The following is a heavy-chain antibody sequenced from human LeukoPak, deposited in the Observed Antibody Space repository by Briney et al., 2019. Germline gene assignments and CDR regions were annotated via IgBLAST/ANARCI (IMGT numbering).Heavy chain of an antibody. CDR3: TRDSGTYNWLDP. V-gene: IGHV3-73*01. Sequence: GGSLRLSCAASGFTFSGSAIHWVRQSSGKGLEWVGHIDKKDNFYATTSAASVTGRFTISRDDSKNTAYLQMNSLRTEDTALYYCTRDSGTYNWLDPWGQGTLVTVSS. CDR2: IDKKDNFYAT. J-gene: IGHJ5*02. D-gene: IGHD1-26*01. CDR1: GFTFSGSA.